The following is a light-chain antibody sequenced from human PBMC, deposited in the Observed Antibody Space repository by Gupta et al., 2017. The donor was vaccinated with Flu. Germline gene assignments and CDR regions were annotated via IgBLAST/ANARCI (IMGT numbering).Light chain of an antibody. CDR2: AAS. V-gene: IGKV3-15*01. CDR1: QGVSVN. J-gene: IGKJ4*01. CDR3: QQHNHWPPA. Sequence: GESATLSCRTTQGVSVNLASYQQKLGQAPRLLIYAASTRATGVPARFSGSGSGTQFTLTITSLQSEDAAVYYCQQHNHWPPAFGGGTKVEIK.